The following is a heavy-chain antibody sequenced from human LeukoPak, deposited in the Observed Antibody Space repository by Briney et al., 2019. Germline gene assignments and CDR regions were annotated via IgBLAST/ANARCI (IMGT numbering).Heavy chain of an antibody. CDR2: INHSGST. CDR3: ARISWSYPGPSIDP. V-gene: IGHV4-34*01. Sequence: PSETLSLTCAVYGGSFSGYYWSWIRQPPGKGLEXXXEINHSGSTNYNPSLKSRVTISVDTSKNQFSLKLSSVTAADTAVYYCARISWSYPGPSIDPWGQGTLVTVSS. J-gene: IGHJ5*02. D-gene: IGHD3-10*01. CDR1: GGSFSGYY.